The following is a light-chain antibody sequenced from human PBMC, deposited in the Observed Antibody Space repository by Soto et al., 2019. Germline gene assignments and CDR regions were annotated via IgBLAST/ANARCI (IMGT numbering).Light chain of an antibody. V-gene: IGKV1-5*01. CDR1: QSISSW. CDR3: QQYNSYSLT. CDR2: DAS. Sequence: DIQMTQSPSTLSASVGDRVTITCRASQSISSWLAWYQQKPGKAPKLLIYDASSLESGVPSRFSCSGSGTEFTLTISSLQPDDFATYYCQQYNSYSLTFGQGTKVEIK. J-gene: IGKJ1*01.